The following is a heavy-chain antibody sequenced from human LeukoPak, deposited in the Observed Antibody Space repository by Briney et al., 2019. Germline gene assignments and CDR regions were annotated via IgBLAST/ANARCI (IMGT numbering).Heavy chain of an antibody. CDR3: ARDLTWNQVDF. V-gene: IGHV3-74*01. J-gene: IGHJ4*02. D-gene: IGHD1-14*01. CDR2: IDFDGTIT. CDR1: GFTFTNHW. Sequence: GGSLRLSCAASGFTFTNHWMHWIRQAPGKGPRWVSRIDFDGTITTYADSVEGRFTISRDNTKNMLYLQMNSLRVDDTAVYYCARDLTWNQVDFWGQGTLVTVSS.